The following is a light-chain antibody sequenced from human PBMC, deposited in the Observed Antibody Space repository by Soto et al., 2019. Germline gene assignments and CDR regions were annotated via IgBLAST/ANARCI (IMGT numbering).Light chain of an antibody. CDR2: GAS. V-gene: IGKV3-20*01. CDR3: QQYGRTSWT. CDR1: QSVSSY. Sequence: EIVLTQSPATLSLSPGERVTLSCRASQSVSSYLAWYQQKPGQAPRLLIYGASTRATGIPDRFSGSGSGTDFTLTISRLEPEDFAVYYCQQYGRTSWTFGQGNKV. J-gene: IGKJ1*01.